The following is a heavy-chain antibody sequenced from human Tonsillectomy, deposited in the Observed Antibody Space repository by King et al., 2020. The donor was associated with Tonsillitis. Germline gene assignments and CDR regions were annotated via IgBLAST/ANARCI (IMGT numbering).Heavy chain of an antibody. CDR1: GFTFSDHD. V-gene: IGHV3-72*01. J-gene: IGHJ4*02. CDR3: AVFRRTWGY. CDR2: SRSKIKGHTT. Sequence: VQLVESGGGLVQPGGSLRLSCTASGFTFSDHDMDWVRQAPGKGLEWVGRSRSKIKGHTTEYAASVRGRFTISRDASMNTLYLHLNSLKTEDTAVYYCAVFRRTWGYWGQGTLVTVSS. D-gene: IGHD3-16*01.